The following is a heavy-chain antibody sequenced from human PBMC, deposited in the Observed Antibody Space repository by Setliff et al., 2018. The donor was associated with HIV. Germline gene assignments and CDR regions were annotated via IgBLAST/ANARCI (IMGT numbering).Heavy chain of an antibody. Sequence: PGGSLRLSCAASGFTFRSYWISWVRQAPGKGLEWVANINQDGSAKYYVDSVKGRFTISRDNAKNSLYLQMNSLRAEDTAVYYCARDSGTTVGATRPGYWGQGTLVTVSS. V-gene: IGHV3-7*01. CDR3: ARDSGTTVGATRPGY. CDR2: INQDGSAK. J-gene: IGHJ4*02. CDR1: GFTFRSYW. D-gene: IGHD1-26*01.